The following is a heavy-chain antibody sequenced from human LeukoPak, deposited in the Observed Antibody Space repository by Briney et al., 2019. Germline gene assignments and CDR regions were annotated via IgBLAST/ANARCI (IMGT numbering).Heavy chain of an antibody. V-gene: IGHV3-43*02. J-gene: IGHJ4*02. CDR3: AKNSGYDFSLDY. CDR2: ISGDGGST. D-gene: IGHD5-12*01. Sequence: GGSLGLSCAASGFTFDDYAMHWVRQAPGKGLEWVSLISGDGGSTYYADSVKGRFTISRDNSKNSLYLQMNSLRTEDTALYYCAKNSGYDFSLDYWGQGTLVTVSS. CDR1: GFTFDDYA.